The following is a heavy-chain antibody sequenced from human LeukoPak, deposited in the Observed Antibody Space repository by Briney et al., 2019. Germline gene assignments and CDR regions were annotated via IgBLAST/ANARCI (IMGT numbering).Heavy chain of an antibody. J-gene: IGHJ4*02. V-gene: IGHV3-11*01. CDR1: GFTFSDYY. D-gene: IGHD3-22*01. CDR2: ISSSGSTI. CDR3: ARRAQYYYDSSGYFFDY. Sequence: PGGSLRLSCAASGFTFSDYYMSWIRQAPGKGLEWVSYISSSGSTIYYADSVKGRFTISRDNAKNSLYLQMNSLRAEDTAVYYCARRAQYYYDSSGYFFDYWGQGTLVTVSS.